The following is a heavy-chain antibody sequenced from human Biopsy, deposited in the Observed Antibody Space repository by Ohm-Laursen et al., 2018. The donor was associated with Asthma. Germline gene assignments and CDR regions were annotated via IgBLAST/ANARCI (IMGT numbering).Heavy chain of an antibody. J-gene: IGHJ4*02. D-gene: IGHD5-12*01. V-gene: IGHV3-30*18. Sequence: SLRLSCSASGRHFGSYNMHWARQAPGKGLEWVAVISYDGNHKFYEDSVKGRFTISRDNSKNTLYLQMNSLRTEDTAVYYCAKRRGYSGHDNGYWGQGTLVIVSS. CDR1: GRHFGSYN. CDR2: ISYDGNHK. CDR3: AKRRGYSGHDNGY.